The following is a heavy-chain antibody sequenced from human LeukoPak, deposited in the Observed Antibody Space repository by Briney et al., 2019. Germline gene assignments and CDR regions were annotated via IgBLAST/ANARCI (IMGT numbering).Heavy chain of an antibody. CDR1: GFTFSSFW. D-gene: IGHD2-21*01. CDR2: IKEDGSEK. J-gene: IGHJ4*02. V-gene: IGHV3-7*01. CDR3: VRDRSRLIY. Sequence: GGSLKPSCAVSGFTFSSFWMSWVRQAPGKGLEWVAAIKEDGSEKNYVDSVKGRFTISRDNAKNSLFLQMNSLRPEDTAVYYCVRDRSRLIYWGQGTQVTVSS.